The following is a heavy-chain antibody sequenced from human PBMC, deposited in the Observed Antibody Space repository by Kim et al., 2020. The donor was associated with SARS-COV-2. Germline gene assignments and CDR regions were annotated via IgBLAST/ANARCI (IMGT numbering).Heavy chain of an antibody. CDR3: VRGGVRVSGLDAFDI. V-gene: IGHV3-13*01. D-gene: IGHD6-19*01. CDR1: GFTLRKYD. J-gene: IGHJ3*02. Sequence: GGSLRLSCAASGFTLRKYDIYWVRQTAGKGLEWVSAIGTGGDTHYLASVKGRFTIFRENARNSLYLQMDSVRAEDAAIYYCVRGGVRVSGLDAFDIWGQGTMVTVSS. CDR2: IGTGGDT.